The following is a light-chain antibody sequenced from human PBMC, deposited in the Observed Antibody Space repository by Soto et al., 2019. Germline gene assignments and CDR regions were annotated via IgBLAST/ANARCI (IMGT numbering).Light chain of an antibody. CDR3: QQYSNWPPWT. CDR2: GAS. V-gene: IGKV3-15*01. J-gene: IGKJ1*01. Sequence: EIVMTQSPATLSVSPGERATLSCRASQGIKDYLAWFQQKPGQAPRLLIYGASTRATAIPARFSGSGSGTEFTLSISSLQSEDFAVYYCQQYSNWPPWTFGQGTKVDIK. CDR1: QGIKDY.